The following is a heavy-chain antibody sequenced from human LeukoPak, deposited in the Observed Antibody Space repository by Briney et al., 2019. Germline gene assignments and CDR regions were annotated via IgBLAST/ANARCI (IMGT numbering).Heavy chain of an antibody. CDR3: ASSSTSHTYNRSYYYYYMDV. CDR2: IYYSGST. J-gene: IGHJ6*03. CDR1: GGSISSYY. V-gene: IGHV4-59*01. D-gene: IGHD2-2*01. Sequence: SETLSLTCTVSGGSISSYYWSWIRQPPGKGLVWIGYIYYSGSTNYNPSLKSRVTISVDTSKNQFSLKLSSVTAADTAVYYCASSSTSHTYNRSYYYYYMDVWGKGTTVTISS.